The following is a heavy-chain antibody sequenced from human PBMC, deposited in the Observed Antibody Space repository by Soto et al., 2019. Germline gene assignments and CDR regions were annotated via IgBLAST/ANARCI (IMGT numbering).Heavy chain of an antibody. CDR2: INHSGST. Sequence: PSETLSLTCAVYGGSFSGYYWSWIRQPPGKGLEWIGEINHSGSTNYNPSLKSRVTISVDTSKNQFSLKLSSVTAADTAVYYCERSKDRRSMVRGVMWYWGQGTLVTVSS. J-gene: IGHJ4*02. V-gene: IGHV4-34*01. D-gene: IGHD3-10*01. CDR1: GGSFSGYY. CDR3: ERSKDRRSMVRGVMWY.